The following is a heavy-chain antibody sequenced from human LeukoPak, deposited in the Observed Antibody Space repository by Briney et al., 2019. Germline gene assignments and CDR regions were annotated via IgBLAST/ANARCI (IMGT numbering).Heavy chain of an antibody. CDR2: IYHSGST. CDR3: ARGRGSSWYYFDS. Sequence: SETLSLTCTVSGGSISSGGYYWSWIRQPPGKGLEWIGYIYHSGSTYYNPSLKSRVTISVDRSKNQFSLKLSSVTAADTAVYYCARGRGSSWYYFDSWGQGTLVTVSS. D-gene: IGHD6-13*01. J-gene: IGHJ4*02. V-gene: IGHV4-30-2*01. CDR1: GGSISSGGYY.